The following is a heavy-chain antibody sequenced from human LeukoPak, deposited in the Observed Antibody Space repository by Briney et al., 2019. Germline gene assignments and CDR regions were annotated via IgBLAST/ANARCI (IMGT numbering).Heavy chain of an antibody. CDR2: ISGSGGST. CDR3: AKVYLIHYGYHDY. V-gene: IGHV3-23*01. J-gene: IGHJ4*02. Sequence: GGSLRLSCAASGFTFSSYAMSWVRQAPGKGLEWVSAISGSGGSTYYADSVKGRFTISRDNSKNTPYLQMNSLRAEDTAVYYCAKVYLIHYGYHDYWGQGTLVTVSS. D-gene: IGHD5-24*01. CDR1: GFTFSSYA.